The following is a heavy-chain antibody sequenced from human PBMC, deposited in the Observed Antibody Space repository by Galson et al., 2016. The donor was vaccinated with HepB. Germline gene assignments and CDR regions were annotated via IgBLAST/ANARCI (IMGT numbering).Heavy chain of an antibody. D-gene: IGHD3-22*01. V-gene: IGHV3-30*04. CDR1: GFIFSNYA. CDR3: ARDRLWLLVDVCDI. J-gene: IGHJ3*02. CDR2: VSYDGNNK. Sequence: SLRLSCAASGFIFSNYAVHWVRQAPGKGLEWVAVVSYDGNNKYYAASVKGRFTISRDNSKNTVYLQMNSLRAEDTVLYYCARDRLWLLVDVCDIWGQGTMVTVSS.